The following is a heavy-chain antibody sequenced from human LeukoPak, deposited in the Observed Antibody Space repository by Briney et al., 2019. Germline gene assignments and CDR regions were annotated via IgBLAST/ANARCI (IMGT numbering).Heavy chain of an antibody. Sequence: GASVKVSCMASGYTFTSYYMHWVRQAPGQGLEWMGWISAYNGNTNYAQKLQGRVTMTTDTSTSTAYMELRSLRSDDTAVYYCARDQMARGVIDFSRLWGLDYWGQGTLVTVSS. V-gene: IGHV1-18*04. CDR3: ARDQMARGVIDFSRLWGLDY. J-gene: IGHJ4*02. CDR1: GYTFTSYY. CDR2: ISAYNGNT. D-gene: IGHD3-10*01.